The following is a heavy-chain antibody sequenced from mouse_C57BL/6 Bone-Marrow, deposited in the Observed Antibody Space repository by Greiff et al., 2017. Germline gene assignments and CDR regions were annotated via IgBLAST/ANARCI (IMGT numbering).Heavy chain of an antibody. CDR1: GYTFTSYW. CDR3: ARKTTVVVPEYFDV. Sequence: QVQLQQPGAELVKPGASVKMSCKASGYTFTSYWITWVKQRPGQGLEWIGDIYPGSGSTNYNEKFKSKATLTVDTSSSTAYMQLSSLTSEDSAVYYCARKTTVVVPEYFDVWGTGTTVTVSS. D-gene: IGHD1-1*01. V-gene: IGHV1-55*01. CDR2: IYPGSGST. J-gene: IGHJ1*03.